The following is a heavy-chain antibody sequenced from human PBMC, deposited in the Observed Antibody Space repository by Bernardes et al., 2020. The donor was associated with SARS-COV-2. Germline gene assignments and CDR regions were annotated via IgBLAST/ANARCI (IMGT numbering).Heavy chain of an antibody. V-gene: IGHV4-39*01. CDR3: ARRRGRWFDP. Sequence: ETLCLTCTVSGDSITSITYYWGSIRQPPGKGLEWIANIYHTGNPHYHPSLKSRVTLSVDTSKNQFSLKLYSVTAADTAVYYCARRRGRWFDPWGQGTLVTMSS. J-gene: IGHJ5*02. CDR2: IYHTGNP. D-gene: IGHD3-16*01. CDR1: GDSITSITYY.